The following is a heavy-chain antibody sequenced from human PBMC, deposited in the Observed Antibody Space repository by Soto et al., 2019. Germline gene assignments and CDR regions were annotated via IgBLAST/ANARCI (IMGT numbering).Heavy chain of an antibody. CDR3: ARDARSEDAFDI. Sequence: QVQLVESGGGVVQPGRSLRISCAASGFTFSSYAMHWVRQAPGKGLEWVAVISYDGSNKYYADSVKGRFTISRDNSKNTLYLQMNSLRAEDTAVYYCARDARSEDAFDIWGQGTMVTVSS. CDR2: ISYDGSNK. V-gene: IGHV3-30-3*01. CDR1: GFTFSSYA. J-gene: IGHJ3*02. D-gene: IGHD1-26*01.